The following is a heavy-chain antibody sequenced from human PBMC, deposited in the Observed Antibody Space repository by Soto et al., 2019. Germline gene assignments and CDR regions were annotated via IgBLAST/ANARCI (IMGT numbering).Heavy chain of an antibody. CDR2: ISSSSSTI. J-gene: IGHJ3*02. V-gene: IGHV3-48*02. CDR3: ARDRQERYFGLHDAFDI. Sequence: EVQLVESGGGLVQPGGSLILSCAASGFTFSSYSMNWVRQAPGKGLEWVSYISSSSSTIYYADSVKGRFTMSRDNAKNSLYLQMNSLRDEDTAVYYCARDRQERYFGLHDAFDIWGQGTMVTVSS. CDR1: GFTFSSYS. D-gene: IGHD3-9*01.